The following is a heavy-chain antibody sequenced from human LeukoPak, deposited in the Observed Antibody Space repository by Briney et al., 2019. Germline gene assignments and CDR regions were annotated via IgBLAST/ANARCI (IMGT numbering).Heavy chain of an antibody. V-gene: IGHV1-69*06. Sequence: GASVKVSCKASGGTFSSYAISWVRQAPGQGPEWMGGIIPIFGTANYAQKFQGRVTITADKSTSTAYMELSSLRSEDTAVYYCTSGQGDVVVPAASWGQGTLVTVSS. J-gene: IGHJ4*02. D-gene: IGHD2-2*01. CDR1: GGTFSSYA. CDR2: IIPIFGTA. CDR3: TSGQGDVVVPAAS.